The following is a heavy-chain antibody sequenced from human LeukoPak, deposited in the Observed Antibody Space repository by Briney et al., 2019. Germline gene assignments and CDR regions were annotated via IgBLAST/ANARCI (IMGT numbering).Heavy chain of an antibody. J-gene: IGHJ6*02. CDR1: GGSISSSSYY. CDR3: ARLYYDGWGGLDV. CDR2: IYYSGST. Sequence: PSETLSLTCSASGGSISSSSYYWGWIHQPPGKGLELIGSIYYSGSTYYSPSLKSRVTISVDTSKNQFSLRLSSVTAADTAVYYCARLYYDGWGGLDVWGQGTTVTVSS. V-gene: IGHV4-39*01. D-gene: IGHD3-22*01.